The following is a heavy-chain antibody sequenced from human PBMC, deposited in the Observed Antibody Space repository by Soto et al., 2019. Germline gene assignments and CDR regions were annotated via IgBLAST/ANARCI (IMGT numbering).Heavy chain of an antibody. CDR1: GFTFSDYY. J-gene: IGHJ4*02. V-gene: IGHV3-11*05. CDR2: ITSSSSYT. CDR3: ARAHSSSVTYFDY. Sequence: PVGSLRLSCAASGFTFSDYYMSWVRQAPGKGLEWLSYITSSSSYTNYADSVKGRFTISRDNAKNSLYLQMNSLRAEDTAVYYCARAHSSSVTYFDYWGQGTLVNVSS. D-gene: IGHD4-17*01.